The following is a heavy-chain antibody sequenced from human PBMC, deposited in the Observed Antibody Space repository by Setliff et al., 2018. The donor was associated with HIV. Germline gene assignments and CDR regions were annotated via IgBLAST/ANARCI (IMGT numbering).Heavy chain of an antibody. V-gene: IGHV4-39*02. CDR3: AREPGYSYGYGDDAFDI. CDR1: GGSISSDSYY. J-gene: IGHJ3*02. CDR2: INYSGYT. D-gene: IGHD5-18*01. Sequence: PSETLSLTCTVSGGSISSDSYYWGWIRQSPGKGLEWIASINYSGYTYHNPSLKTRVTISIDTSKSQFSLKLSSVTAADTAVYYCAREPGYSYGYGDDAFDIWGQGTMVTVSS.